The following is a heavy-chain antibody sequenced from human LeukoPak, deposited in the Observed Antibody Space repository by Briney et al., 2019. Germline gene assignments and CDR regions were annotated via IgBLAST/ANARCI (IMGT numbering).Heavy chain of an antibody. V-gene: IGHV3-33*01. D-gene: IGHD1-26*01. Sequence: PGRSLRLSCAASGFTFSSYGMHWVRQAPGKGLEWVAVIWYDGSNKYYVDSVKGRFTISRDNSKNTLYLQMNSLRAEDTAVHYCARDMSGTVVSAFDIWGQGTMVTVSS. CDR2: IWYDGSNK. CDR3: ARDMSGTVVSAFDI. J-gene: IGHJ3*02. CDR1: GFTFSSYG.